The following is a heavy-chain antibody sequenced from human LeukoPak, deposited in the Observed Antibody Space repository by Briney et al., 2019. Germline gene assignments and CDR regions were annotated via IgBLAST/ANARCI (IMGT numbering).Heavy chain of an antibody. V-gene: IGHV1-18*01. J-gene: IGHJ6*02. D-gene: IGHD6-19*01. Sequence: ASVKVSCKASGYTFTSYGISWVRQAPGQGLEWMGWISAYNGNTNYAQKLQGRVTMTTDTSTSTAYMELRGLRSDDTAVYYCAREGQWLAYYYYYSMDVWGQGTTVTVSS. CDR2: ISAYNGNT. CDR3: AREGQWLAYYYYYSMDV. CDR1: GYTFTSYG.